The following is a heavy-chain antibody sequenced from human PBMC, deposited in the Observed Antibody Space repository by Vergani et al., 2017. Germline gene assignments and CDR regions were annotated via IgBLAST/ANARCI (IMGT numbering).Heavy chain of an antibody. CDR1: GGSISSGSYY. J-gene: IGHJ4*02. CDR2: INHSGST. CDR3: ARGRVFGSGSLAY. Sequence: QVQLQESGPGLVKPSQTLSLTCTVSGGSISSGSYYWSWIRQPPGKGLEWIGEINHSGSTNYNPSLKSRVTISVDTSKNQFSLKLSSVTAADTAVYYCARGRVFGSGSLAYWGQGTLVTVSS. D-gene: IGHD3-10*01. V-gene: IGHV4-31*03.